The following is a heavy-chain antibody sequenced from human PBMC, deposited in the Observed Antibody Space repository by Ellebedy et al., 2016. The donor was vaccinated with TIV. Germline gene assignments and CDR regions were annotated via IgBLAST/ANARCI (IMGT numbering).Heavy chain of an antibody. J-gene: IGHJ4*02. V-gene: IGHV1-2*02. D-gene: IGHD6-19*01. CDR2: IDPKSGAT. CDR3: GTPAQGSGVESMHF. CDR1: GYTFTTYY. Sequence: ASVKVSCKASGYTFTTYYLFWVRQAPGQGLEWMGRIDPKSGATTYPQRFQGRVALTRDTSINTVYMEVTSLTSADTAVYYCGTPAQGSGVESMHFWGQGTRVTVSS.